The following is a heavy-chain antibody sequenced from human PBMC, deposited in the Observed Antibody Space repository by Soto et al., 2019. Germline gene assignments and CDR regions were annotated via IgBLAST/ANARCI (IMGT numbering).Heavy chain of an antibody. J-gene: IGHJ4*02. D-gene: IGHD5-18*01. V-gene: IGHV4-59*01. CDR2: IYYSGST. Sequence: SETLSLTCTVSGGSISSYYCSWSRQPPGKGLEWIGYIYYSGSTNYNPSLKSRVTISVDTSKNQFSLKLSSVTAADTAAYYCAREEYSYGYYYWGQGTLVTVSS. CDR1: GGSISSYY. CDR3: AREEYSYGYYY.